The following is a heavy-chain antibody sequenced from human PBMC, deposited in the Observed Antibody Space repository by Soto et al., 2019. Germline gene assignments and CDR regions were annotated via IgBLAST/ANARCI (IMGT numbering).Heavy chain of an antibody. J-gene: IGHJ6*02. CDR1: GFTFSSYG. Sequence: GGSLRLSCAASGFTFSSYGMRWVRQAPGKGLEWVAVISYDGSNKYYADSVKGRFTISRDNSKNTLYLQMNSLRAEDTAVYYCAKLQYMDIVATIVLGGMDVWGQGTTVTVSS. CDR3: AKLQYMDIVATIVLGGMDV. V-gene: IGHV3-30*18. D-gene: IGHD5-12*01. CDR2: ISYDGSNK.